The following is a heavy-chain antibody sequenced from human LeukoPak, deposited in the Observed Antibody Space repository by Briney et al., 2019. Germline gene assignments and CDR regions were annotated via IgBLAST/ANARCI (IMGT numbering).Heavy chain of an antibody. CDR2: INPNSGGT. J-gene: IGHJ4*02. D-gene: IGHD3-10*01. V-gene: IGHV1-2*02. Sequence: GASVKVFCKASGYTFTGYHMHWVRQAPGQGLEWMGWINPNSGGTNYAQKFQGRVTMTRDTSISAAYMELSRLRSDDTAVYYCARDYYGSGSYYSGGFDYWGQGTLVTVSS. CDR3: ARDYYGSGSYYSGGFDY. CDR1: GYTFTGYH.